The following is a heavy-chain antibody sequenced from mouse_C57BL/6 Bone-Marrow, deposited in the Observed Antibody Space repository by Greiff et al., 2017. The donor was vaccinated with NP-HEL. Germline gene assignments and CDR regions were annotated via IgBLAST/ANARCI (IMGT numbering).Heavy chain of an antibody. J-gene: IGHJ3*01. CDR1: GYSITSGYY. V-gene: IGHV3-6*01. CDR3: ADGSRDLPFAH. CDR2: ISYDGSN. Sequence: ESGPGLVKPSQSLSLTCSVTGYSITSGYYWNWIRQFPGNKLEWMGYISYDGSNNYNPSLKNRISITRDTSKNQFFLKLNSVTTEDTATXYCADGSRDLPFAHWGQGTLVTVSA. D-gene: IGHD1-1*01.